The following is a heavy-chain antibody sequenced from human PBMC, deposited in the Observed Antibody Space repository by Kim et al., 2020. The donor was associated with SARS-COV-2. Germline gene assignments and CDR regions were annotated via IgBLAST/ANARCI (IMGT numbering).Heavy chain of an antibody. CDR1: GFTFSNYD. J-gene: IGHJ6*01. CDR3: ARDGVTVSGENHYYH. Sequence: GSLRLSCVGSGFTFSNYDINWVRQAPGKGLEWVSSITRNGFTEYHADSVKGRFSISRDNAKNSVYLQMTSLRADDTAVYYCARDGVTVSGENHYYH. CDR2: ITRNGFTE. V-gene: IGHV3-48*03. D-gene: IGHD6-19*01.